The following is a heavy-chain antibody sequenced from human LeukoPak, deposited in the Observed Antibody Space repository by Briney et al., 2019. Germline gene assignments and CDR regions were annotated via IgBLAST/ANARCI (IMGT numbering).Heavy chain of an antibody. V-gene: IGHV1-18*01. J-gene: IGHJ4*02. CDR2: ISAYNDNT. Sequence: SVKLSCKASGYTFTSYGISWVRPAPGQGLEWMGWISAYNDNTNYAQKPQRRVSSNTDTSTSTAYMELRSLRSDDTAVYYCARVHYDILTGYSYFDYWGQRTVDSVSS. CDR3: ARVHYDILTGYSYFDY. D-gene: IGHD3-9*01. CDR1: GYTFTSYG.